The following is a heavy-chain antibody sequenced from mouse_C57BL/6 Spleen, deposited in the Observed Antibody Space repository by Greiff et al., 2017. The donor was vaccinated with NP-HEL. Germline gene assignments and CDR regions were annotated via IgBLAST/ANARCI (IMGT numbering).Heavy chain of an antibody. CDR3: ARDEGDGTGYAMDY. Sequence: EVMLVESGGGLVKPGGSLKLSCAASGFTFSSYAMSWVRQTPEKRLEWVATISAGGSYTYYPDNVKGRFTISRENAKNNLYLQMSHLKSEDTAMYYCARDEGDGTGYAMDYWGQGTSVTVSS. CDR1: GFTFSSYA. D-gene: IGHD1-1*01. J-gene: IGHJ4*01. CDR2: ISAGGSYT. V-gene: IGHV5-4*01.